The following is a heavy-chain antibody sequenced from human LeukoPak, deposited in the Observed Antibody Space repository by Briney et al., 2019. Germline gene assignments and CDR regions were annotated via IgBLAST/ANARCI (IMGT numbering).Heavy chain of an antibody. J-gene: IGHJ6*04. CDR3: ARDVRLRYFDWLLYNYYYYGMDV. CDR1: GYTFTSYG. D-gene: IGHD3-9*01. CDR2: ISAYNGNT. V-gene: IGHV1-18*04. Sequence: GASVKVSCKASGYTFTSYGISWVRQAPGQGLDWMGWISAYNGNTNYAQKLQGRVTMTTDTSTSTAYMELRSLRSDDTAVYYCARDVRLRYFDWLLYNYYYYGMDVWGKGTTVTVSS.